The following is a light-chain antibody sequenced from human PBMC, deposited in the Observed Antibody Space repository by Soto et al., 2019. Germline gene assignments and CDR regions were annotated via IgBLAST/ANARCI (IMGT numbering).Light chain of an antibody. Sequence: QSVLTQPHSASGTPGQRVTISCSGSSSNIGTSSVHWFQQLPGTVPKLLISTTNQRPSGVPERFSGSKSGTSASLAISGLQSEDEADYYCAAWDDSLNGHVFGTGTKLTVL. CDR3: AAWDDSLNGHV. CDR1: SSNIGTSS. V-gene: IGLV1-44*01. CDR2: TTN. J-gene: IGLJ1*01.